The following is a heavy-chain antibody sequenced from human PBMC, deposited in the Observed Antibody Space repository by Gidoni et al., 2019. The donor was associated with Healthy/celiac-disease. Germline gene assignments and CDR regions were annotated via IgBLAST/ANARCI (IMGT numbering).Heavy chain of an antibody. V-gene: IGHV4-31*02. CDR3: ASGYCGGDCYSGDAFDI. D-gene: IGHD2-21*02. CDR2: IYYSGST. J-gene: IGHJ3*02. Sequence: QHPGKGLEWIGYIYYSGSTYYNPSLKSRVTISVDTSKNQFSLKLSSVTAADTAVYYCASGYCGGDCYSGDAFDIWGQGTMVTVSS.